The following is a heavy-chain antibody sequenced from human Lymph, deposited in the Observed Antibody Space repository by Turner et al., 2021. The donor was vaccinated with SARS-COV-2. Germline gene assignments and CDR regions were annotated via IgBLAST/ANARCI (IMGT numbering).Heavy chain of an antibody. CDR1: GFTFSTYS. CDR3: ARDIPTTADYFDY. CDR2: ISSSSSYI. Sequence: EVQLVESGGGLVKPGGSLRLPCAASGFTFSTYSMNWVRQAPGKGLEGISSISSSSSYIYYADSVKGRFTISRDDAKNSLYLQMNSLRAEDTAVYYCARDIPTTADYFDYWGQGTLVTVSS. D-gene: IGHD4-17*01. J-gene: IGHJ4*02. V-gene: IGHV3-21*01.